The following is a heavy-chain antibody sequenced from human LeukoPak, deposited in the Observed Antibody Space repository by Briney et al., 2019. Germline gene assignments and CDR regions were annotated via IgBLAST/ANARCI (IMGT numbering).Heavy chain of an antibody. Sequence: GGSLRLSCAASGFTSSSYAMHWVRQAPGKGLEWVAVISYDGSNKYYADSVKGRFTIYRDNYKNTLYLQMSSLRAEDTAVYYCARTAMIVAPLGAFDIWGQGTMVTVSS. CDR2: ISYDGSNK. D-gene: IGHD3-22*01. CDR3: ARTAMIVAPLGAFDI. V-gene: IGHV3-30-3*01. CDR1: GFTSSSYA. J-gene: IGHJ3*02.